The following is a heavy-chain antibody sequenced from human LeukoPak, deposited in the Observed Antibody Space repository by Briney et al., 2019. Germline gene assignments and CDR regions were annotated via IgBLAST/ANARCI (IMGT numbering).Heavy chain of an antibody. Sequence: GSLGLPCSASWFPVRSKYMNWVRQAPGKGLEWVSVIYSGGSTYYADSVKGRFTISRDNSKNTLYLQMNSLRAEDTAVYYCARESRFGNNMDVWGKGTTVTVSS. D-gene: IGHD3-10*01. J-gene: IGHJ6*03. CDR3: ARESRFGNNMDV. V-gene: IGHV3-53*05. CDR2: IYSGGST. CDR1: WFPVRSKY.